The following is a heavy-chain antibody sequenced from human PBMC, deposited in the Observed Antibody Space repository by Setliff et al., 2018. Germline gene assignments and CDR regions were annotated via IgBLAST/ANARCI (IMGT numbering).Heavy chain of an antibody. CDR1: GFTFTDYL. CDR3: ARFGGSCSSSSCYASDL. J-gene: IGHJ3*01. D-gene: IGHD2-2*01. V-gene: IGHV1-2*02. Sequence: ASVKVSCKASGFTFTDYLMNWMRQAPEQGLEWMGRINLNTGNIFYAQEFQGRVTLTRDTSISTAYMELTGLKYDDTAIYYCARFGGSCSSSSCYASDLWGQGTMVTVSS. CDR2: INLNTGNI.